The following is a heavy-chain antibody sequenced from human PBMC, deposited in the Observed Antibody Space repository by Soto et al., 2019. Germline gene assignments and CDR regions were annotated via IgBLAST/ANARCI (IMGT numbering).Heavy chain of an antibody. D-gene: IGHD6-19*01. CDR2: IDWDDDK. V-gene: IGHV2-70*04. J-gene: IGHJ5*02. Sequence: SGPTLVNPTQTLTLTCTFSGFSLSTSGMRVSWIRQPPGKALEWLARIDWDDDKFYSTFLKTRLTISKDTSKNQVVLTMTNMDPVDTATYYCVRIKRYSGWNNWFDPWGQGTLVTVSS. CDR1: GFSLSTSGMR. CDR3: VRIKRYSGWNNWFDP.